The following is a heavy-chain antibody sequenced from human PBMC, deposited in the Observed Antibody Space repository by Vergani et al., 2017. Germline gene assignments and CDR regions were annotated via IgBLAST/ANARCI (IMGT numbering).Heavy chain of an antibody. CDR1: GDTFISYY. CDR2: FNPSGGST. CDR3: ASPRGNDVWSGYQLDY. V-gene: IGHV1-46*01. Sequence: QVQLVQSGAEVKKPGASVKVSCKASGDTFISYYIHWVRQAPGQGLEWMGIFNPSGGSTSYAQKFQGRVTMTRDTSTSAVYMELSSLRSEDTAVYYCASPRGNDVWSGYQLDYWGQGTLVTVSS. D-gene: IGHD3-3*01. J-gene: IGHJ4*02.